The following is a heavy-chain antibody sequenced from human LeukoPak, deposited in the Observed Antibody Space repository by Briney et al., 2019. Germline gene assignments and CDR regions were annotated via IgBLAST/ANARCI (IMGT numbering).Heavy chain of an antibody. J-gene: IGHJ5*02. V-gene: IGHV4-39*07. CDR3: ARDLVENWFDP. CDR1: GGSISSYY. D-gene: IGHD1-26*01. CDR2: IYYSGST. Sequence: SETLSLTCTVSGGSISSYYWGWIRQPPGKGLEWIGSIYYSGSTYYNPSLKSRVTISVDTSKNQFSLKLSSVTAADTAVYYCARDLVENWFDPWGQGTLVTVSS.